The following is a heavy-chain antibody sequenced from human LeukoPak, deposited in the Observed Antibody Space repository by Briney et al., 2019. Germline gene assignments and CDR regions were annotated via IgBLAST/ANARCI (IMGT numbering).Heavy chain of an antibody. V-gene: IGHV3-30*18. J-gene: IGHJ4*02. CDR1: GFTFSSYG. D-gene: IGHD6-19*01. CDR2: ISYDGSNK. Sequence: GGSLRLSCAASGFTFSSYGMHWVRQAPGKGLEWVAVISYDGSNKYYADSVKGRFTISRDQSKSTLYLQMNSLRAEDTAVYYCAKDHSSGYSDYWGQGTLVTVSS. CDR3: AKDHSSGYSDY.